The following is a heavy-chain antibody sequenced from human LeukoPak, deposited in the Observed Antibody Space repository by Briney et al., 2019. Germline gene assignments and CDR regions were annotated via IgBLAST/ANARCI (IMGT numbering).Heavy chain of an antibody. CDR1: GDSISSYY. CDR3: ARVGSWHDFDF. Sequence: SETLSLTCTVSGDSISSYYWSWIRQPPGKGLEWIGYIYYSGSTNYNPSLESRVTISIDTSKNQFSLKLSSVTAADTAVYYCARVGSWHDFDFWGQGTLATVSS. V-gene: IGHV4-59*01. CDR2: IYYSGST. D-gene: IGHD6-13*01. J-gene: IGHJ4*02.